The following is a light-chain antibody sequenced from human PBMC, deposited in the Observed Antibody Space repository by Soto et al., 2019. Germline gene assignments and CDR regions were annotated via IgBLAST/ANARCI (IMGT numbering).Light chain of an antibody. V-gene: IGKV3-11*01. CDR3: QQSCKWPAFT. J-gene: IGKJ3*01. CDR2: DAS. CDR1: QSVSSN. Sequence: EIVLTQSPATLSLSPGERATLSCRASQSVSSNLAWYQQKPGQAPRLLMYDASNRATGIPVRFSGSGSGTEYTLTNSSLEPEDFAVYYCQQSCKWPAFTFGTGTRVDIK.